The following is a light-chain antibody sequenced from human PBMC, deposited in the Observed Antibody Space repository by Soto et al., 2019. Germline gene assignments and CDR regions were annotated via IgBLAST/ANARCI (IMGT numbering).Light chain of an antibody. V-gene: IGKV3-11*01. CDR1: QSVRSY. CDR3: QHRSNWPAT. J-gene: IGKJ4*01. Sequence: DIVLTQSPATLSLSPGDRATLSCRASQSVRSYLAWYQQKPGQAPRLLIYEASIRATGIPARFSGSGSGTDFTLTISSLEPDDFAVYYCQHRSNWPATFGGGTKVEIK. CDR2: EAS.